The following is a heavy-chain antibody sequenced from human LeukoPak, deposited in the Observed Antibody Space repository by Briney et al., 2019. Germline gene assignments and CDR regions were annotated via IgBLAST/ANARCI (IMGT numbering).Heavy chain of an antibody. V-gene: IGHV3-23*01. J-gene: IGHJ4*02. Sequence: GGSLRLSCAASGFTFSSYAMSWVRQAPGKGLECVSAISGSGGSTYYADPVKGRFTISRDNSKNTLYLQMISLRAEDTAVYYCAKSGIRIWSFDYWGQGTLVTVSS. D-gene: IGHD3-3*01. CDR3: AKSGIRIWSFDY. CDR1: GFTFSSYA. CDR2: ISGSGGST.